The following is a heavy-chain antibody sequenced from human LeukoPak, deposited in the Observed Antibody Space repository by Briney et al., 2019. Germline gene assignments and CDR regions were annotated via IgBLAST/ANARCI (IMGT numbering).Heavy chain of an antibody. CDR2: ISSSGSTI. CDR1: GFTFSSYE. J-gene: IGHJ4*02. V-gene: IGHV3-48*03. D-gene: IGHD6-19*01. Sequence: GGSLRLSCAASGFTFSSYEMNWVRQAPGKGLEWVSYISSSGSTIYYADSVKGRFTISRGNAKNSLYLQMNSLRAEDTAVYYCAREGGGYSSGWYRYFDYWGQGTLVTVSS. CDR3: AREGGGYSSGWYRYFDY.